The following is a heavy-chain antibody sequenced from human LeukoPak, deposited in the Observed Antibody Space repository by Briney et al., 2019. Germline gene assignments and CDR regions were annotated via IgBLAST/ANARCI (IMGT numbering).Heavy chain of an antibody. CDR3: VRDGVEYIEFDS. D-gene: IGHD3-3*01. CDR1: GSTFSRYW. J-gene: IGHJ4*02. CDR2: INFNGGDT. V-gene: IGHV3-74*01. Sequence: PGGSVRLSCAASGSTFSRYWMHWVGQAPGKGLVWVSHINFNGGDTTYADSVKGRFTISRDNAKNTLYLQMNSLRAEDTAMYYCVRDGVEYIEFDSGGRETGVTVSS.